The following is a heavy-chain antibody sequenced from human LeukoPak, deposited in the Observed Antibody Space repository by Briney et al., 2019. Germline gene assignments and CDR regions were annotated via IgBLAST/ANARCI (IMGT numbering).Heavy chain of an antibody. D-gene: IGHD3-10*01. CDR2: IYYSGST. Sequence: SETLSLTCTVSGGSISSYYWSWIRQPPGKGLEWIGYIYYSGSTNYNPSLKSRVTMSVDTSKNQFSLKLSSVTAADTAVYYCARPYGSGSYYLDYWGQGTLVTVSS. J-gene: IGHJ4*02. CDR1: GGSISSYY. V-gene: IGHV4-59*12. CDR3: ARPYGSGSYYLDY.